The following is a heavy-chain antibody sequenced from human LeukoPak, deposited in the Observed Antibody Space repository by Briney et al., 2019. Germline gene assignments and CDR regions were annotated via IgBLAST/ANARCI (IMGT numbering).Heavy chain of an antibody. CDR2: IRSKTDGGKT. Sequence: PGGSLRLSCAASAFTFSNVWMSWVRQAPGKGLEWVGHIRSKTDGGKTDYAAPVKGRFTISRDDSKNTLYLQMDSLKTEDTAVYYCTIPASGYSYGVLDSWGQGALVTVSS. J-gene: IGHJ4*02. CDR1: AFTFSNVW. CDR3: TIPASGYSYGVLDS. V-gene: IGHV3-15*01. D-gene: IGHD5-18*01.